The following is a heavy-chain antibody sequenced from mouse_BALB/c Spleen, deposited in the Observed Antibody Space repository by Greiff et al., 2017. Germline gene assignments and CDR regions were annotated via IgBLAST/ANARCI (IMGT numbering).Heavy chain of an antibody. D-gene: IGHD2-2*01. CDR3: ARSGYYGYDRAMDY. V-gene: IGHV1-31*01. J-gene: IGHJ4*01. CDR2: INPYNGAT. Sequence: VQLQQSGPELVKPGASVKISCKASGYSFTGYYMHWVKQSHVKSLEWIGRINPYNGATSYNQNFKDKASLTVDKSSSTAYMELHSLTSEDSAVYYCARSGYYGYDRAMDYWGQGTSVTVSS. CDR1: GYSFTGYY.